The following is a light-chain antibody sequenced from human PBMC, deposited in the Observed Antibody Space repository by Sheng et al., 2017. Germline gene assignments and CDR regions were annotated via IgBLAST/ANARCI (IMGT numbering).Light chain of an antibody. V-gene: IGKV1-33*01. J-gene: IGKJ3*01. CDR1: QAISTD. CDR3: QQYYGLPFT. CDR2: CI. Sequence: DIQMTQSPSSLSASVGDRVTITCQASQAISTDLNWYQQKPGKRPQPPDLRCIQFRKQGSHQRSVEVGRGTHFIFTITSLQPEDIATYFCQQYYGLPFTFGPGNQSXYQ.